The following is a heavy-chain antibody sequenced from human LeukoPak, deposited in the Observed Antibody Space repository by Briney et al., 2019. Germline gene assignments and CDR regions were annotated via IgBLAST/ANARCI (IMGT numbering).Heavy chain of an antibody. CDR3: TTDRGITIFGVVEVGFDP. CDR1: GFTFSSYG. Sequence: GGSLRLSCAASGFTFSSYGMHWVRQAPGKGLEWVAVISYDGSNKYYADSVKGRFTISRDNSKNTLYLQMNSLKTEDTAVYYCTTDRGITIFGVVEVGFDPWGQGTLVTVSS. J-gene: IGHJ5*02. CDR2: ISYDGSNK. D-gene: IGHD3-3*01. V-gene: IGHV3-30*03.